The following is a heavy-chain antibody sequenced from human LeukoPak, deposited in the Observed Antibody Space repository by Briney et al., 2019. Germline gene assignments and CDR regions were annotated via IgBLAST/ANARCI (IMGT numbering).Heavy chain of an antibody. Sequence: SVKVSCKASGGTFSSYAISWVRQAPGQGLEWMGRIIPILGIANYAQKFQGRVTITADKSTSTAYMELSSLRSEDTAVYYCARRTCYNFWSGYPTSYYYYYYMDVWGKGTTVTVSS. CDR3: ARRTCYNFWSGYPTSYYYYYYMDV. CDR1: GGTFSSYA. J-gene: IGHJ6*03. V-gene: IGHV1-69*04. CDR2: IIPILGIA. D-gene: IGHD3-3*01.